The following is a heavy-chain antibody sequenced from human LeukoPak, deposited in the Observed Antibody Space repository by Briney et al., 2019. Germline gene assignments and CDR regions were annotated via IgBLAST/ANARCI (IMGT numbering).Heavy chain of an antibody. V-gene: IGHV1-69*01. D-gene: IGHD5-24*01. CDR2: IIPIFGTA. J-gene: IGHJ4*02. CDR1: GGTFSSYA. Sequence: GASVKVSCKASGGTFSSYAISWVRQAPGQGLEWMGGIIPIFGTANYAQKFQGRVTITADESTSTAYMELSSLRSEDTAVYYCARVRFRDGYSFDYWGQGTLVTVSS. CDR3: ARVRFRDGYSFDY.